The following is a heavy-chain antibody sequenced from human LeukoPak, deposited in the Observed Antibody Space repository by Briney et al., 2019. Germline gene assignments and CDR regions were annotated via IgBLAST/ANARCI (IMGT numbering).Heavy chain of an antibody. D-gene: IGHD3-22*01. J-gene: IGHJ6*03. CDR1: GYTFIDYH. CDR3: VRDIDYYDSSGFGGGYYYYYYMDV. Sequence: ASVKVSCKASGYTFIDYHLHWVRQAPRQALEWMGRINPKSGGTNYAQKYQGRVTMTRDTSISTAYMELSSLRSDDTAVYFCVRDIDYYDSSGFGGGYYYYYYMDVWGRGTTVTVSS. V-gene: IGHV1-2*06. CDR2: INPKSGGT.